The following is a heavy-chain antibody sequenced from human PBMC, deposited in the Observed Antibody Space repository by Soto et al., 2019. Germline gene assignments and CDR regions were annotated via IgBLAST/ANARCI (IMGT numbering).Heavy chain of an antibody. V-gene: IGHV4-59*08. J-gene: IGHJ4*02. CDR1: GGSISSYY. CDR2: IYYFGST. CDR3: ARHSPDFDWLSQFDY. D-gene: IGHD3-9*01. Sequence: PSETLSLTCTVSGGSISSYYWSWIRQPPGKGLEWIGYIYYFGSTNYNPSLKSRVTMSVDTSKNQFSLKVSSVTAADTAVYYCARHSPDFDWLSQFDYWGQGTLVTVSS.